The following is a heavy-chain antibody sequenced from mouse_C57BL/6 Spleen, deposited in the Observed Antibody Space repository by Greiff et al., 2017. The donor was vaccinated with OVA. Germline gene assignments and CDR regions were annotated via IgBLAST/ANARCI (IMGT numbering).Heavy chain of an antibody. J-gene: IGHJ2*01. CDR1: GYAFSSSW. CDR2: IYPGDGDT. V-gene: IGHV1-82*01. Sequence: QVQLQQSGPELVKPGASVKISCTASGYAFSSSWMNWVKQRPGKGLEWIGRIYPGDGDTNYNGKFKGKATLTADKSSSTAYMQLSSLTSEDSAVYFCARDYGNYVVDYWGQGTTLTVSS. CDR3: ARDYGNYVVDY. D-gene: IGHD2-1*01.